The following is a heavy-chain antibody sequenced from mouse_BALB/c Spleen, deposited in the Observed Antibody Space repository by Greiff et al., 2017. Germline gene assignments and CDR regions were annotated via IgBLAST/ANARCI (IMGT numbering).Heavy chain of an antibody. V-gene: IGHV1S16*01. CDR3: TMEYGNYYYAMDY. Sequence: VKLMESGAELVKPGASVKLSCKASGYTFTSYWMHWVKLRPGQGFEWIGEINPSNGGTNYNEKFKRKATLTVDKSSSTAYMQLSSLTSEDSAVYYCTMEYGNYYYAMDYWGQGTSVTVSS. CDR2: INPSNGGT. D-gene: IGHD2-10*02. J-gene: IGHJ4*01. CDR1: GYTFTSYW.